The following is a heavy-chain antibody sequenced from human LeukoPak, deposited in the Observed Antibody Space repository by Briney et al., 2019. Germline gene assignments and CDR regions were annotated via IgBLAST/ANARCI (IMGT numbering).Heavy chain of an antibody. CDR1: GYTFTGYY. V-gene: IGHV1-2*02. CDR2: INPNSGGT. Sequence: ASVKVSCKASGYTFTGYYMHWVRQAPGQGLEWMGWINPNSGGTNYAQKFQGRVTITTDESTSTAYMELSSLRSEDTAVYYCARGDYYYYYYYMDVWGKGTTVTVSS. J-gene: IGHJ6*03. D-gene: IGHD3/OR15-3a*01. CDR3: ARGDYYYYYYYMDV.